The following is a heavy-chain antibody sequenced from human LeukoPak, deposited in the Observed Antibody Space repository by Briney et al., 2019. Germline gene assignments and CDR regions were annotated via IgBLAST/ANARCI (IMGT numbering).Heavy chain of an antibody. Sequence: GGSLRLSCAASGFTFSGSALHWVRQASGKGLEWVGRIRSTANGYATAYAASVKGRFTISRDDSKNTAYLQMDSLKTEDTAVYYCTGNYYGSGSYADFDHWGQGTLVSVSS. D-gene: IGHD3-10*01. CDR2: IRSTANGYAT. J-gene: IGHJ4*02. V-gene: IGHV3-73*01. CDR1: GFTFSGSA. CDR3: TGNYYGSGSYADFDH.